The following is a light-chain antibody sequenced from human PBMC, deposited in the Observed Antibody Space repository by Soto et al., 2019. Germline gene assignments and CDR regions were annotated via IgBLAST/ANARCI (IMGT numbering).Light chain of an antibody. V-gene: IGLV2-14*01. CDR2: EVT. CDR3: SSYTSSSTQV. Sequence: QSLLTQPASVSGSPGQSITISCTGTSSGVGGYNYVSWYQQHPGKAPKLMIYEVTNRPSGVSNRFSGSKSGNTASLTISGLQAEDEADYYCSSYTSSSTQVFGTGTKVTVL. J-gene: IGLJ1*01. CDR1: SSGVGGYNY.